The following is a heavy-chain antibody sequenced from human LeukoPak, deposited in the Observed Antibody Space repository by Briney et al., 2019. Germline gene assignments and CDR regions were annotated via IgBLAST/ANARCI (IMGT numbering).Heavy chain of an antibody. Sequence: GGSLRLSCAASGLTFSSHWMHWVRQAPGKGLEWVSSISSSSSYIYYADSVKGRFTISRDNAKNSLYLQMNSLRAEDTAVYYCARDYTGDYYFDYWGQGTLVTVSS. J-gene: IGHJ4*02. CDR1: GLTFSSHW. CDR2: ISSSSSYI. V-gene: IGHV3-21*01. D-gene: IGHD7-27*01. CDR3: ARDYTGDYYFDY.